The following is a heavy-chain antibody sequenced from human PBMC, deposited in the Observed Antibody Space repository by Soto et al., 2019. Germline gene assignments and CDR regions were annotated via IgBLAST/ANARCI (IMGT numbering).Heavy chain of an antibody. V-gene: IGHV1-69*01. D-gene: IGHD5-12*01. CDR1: GGTFSSYV. CDR2: IIPIFGTA. J-gene: IGHJ5*02. Sequence: QVQLVQSGAEVKKPGSSVKVSCKASGGTFSSYVISWVRQAPGQGLEWMGGIIPIFGTANYAQKFQGRVTITADESTSTAYMELSSLRSEDTAVYYCARDRLVATVNWFDPWGQGTLVTVSS. CDR3: ARDRLVATVNWFDP.